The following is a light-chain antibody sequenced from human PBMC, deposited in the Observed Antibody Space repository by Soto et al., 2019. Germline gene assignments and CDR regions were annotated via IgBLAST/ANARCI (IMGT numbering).Light chain of an antibody. J-gene: IGKJ1*01. CDR1: QSVSSNY. CDR2: GAS. Sequence: EIVLTQSPGTLSLSPGERATLSCRASQSVSSNYLAWYQQKPGQALRLLIYGASSRATGIPDRFSGSGSGTDFTLTISRLEPEDLAGYYCQQYGSSPWTFGQGTKVEIK. V-gene: IGKV3-20*01. CDR3: QQYGSSPWT.